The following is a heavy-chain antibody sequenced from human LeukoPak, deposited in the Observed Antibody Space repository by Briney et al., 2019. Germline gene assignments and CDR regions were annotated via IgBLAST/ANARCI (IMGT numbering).Heavy chain of an antibody. CDR2: VNPNSGGT. CDR3: ARHPPQLVNAFDI. V-gene: IGHV1-2*02. D-gene: IGHD6-6*01. Sequence: GASVKVSCKASGYTFTGYYMHWVRQAPGQGLEWMGWVNPNSGGTNYAQKFQGRVTMTRDTSISTAYMELSRLRSDGTAVYYCARHPPQLVNAFDIWGQGTMATVSS. CDR1: GYTFTGYY. J-gene: IGHJ3*02.